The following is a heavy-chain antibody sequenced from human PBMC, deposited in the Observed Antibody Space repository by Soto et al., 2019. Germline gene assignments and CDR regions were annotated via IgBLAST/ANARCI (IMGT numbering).Heavy chain of an antibody. CDR2: ISWNSGSI. CDR3: AKDSHYHDSSGSQPPDAFDI. Sequence: PGGSLILSCAAAGFTFDDYAMHLVRQARGKGLEWVSGISWNSGSIGYADSVKGRFTISRDNAKNSLYLQMNSLRAEDTALYYCAKDSHYHDSSGSQPPDAFDIWGQGTMVTVS. CDR1: GFTFDDYA. D-gene: IGHD3-22*01. V-gene: IGHV3-9*01. J-gene: IGHJ3*02.